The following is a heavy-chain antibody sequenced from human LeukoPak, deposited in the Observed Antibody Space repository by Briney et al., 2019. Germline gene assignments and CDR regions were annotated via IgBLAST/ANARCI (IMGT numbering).Heavy chain of an antibody. Sequence: PGGSLRLCCAASGFTVRNNHMSWVRQAPGKGLEWVSVIDSRDNTYHADSVKGRFTISRHTSKNTLYLQMNSLRAEDTAVYYCARESTPLRGAFDPWGPGTLVTVSS. D-gene: IGHD5-24*01. CDR1: GFTVRNNH. V-gene: IGHV3-53*04. CDR2: IDSRDNT. CDR3: ARESTPLRGAFDP. J-gene: IGHJ5*02.